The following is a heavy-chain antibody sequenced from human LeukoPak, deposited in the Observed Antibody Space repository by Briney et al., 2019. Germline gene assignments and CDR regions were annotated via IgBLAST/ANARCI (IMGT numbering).Heavy chain of an antibody. V-gene: IGHV3-74*01. J-gene: IGHJ4*02. CDR1: GFTFSTYW. CDR2: INSDGSST. Sequence: GGSLRLSCASSGFTFSTYWMHWVRQAPGKGLVWVSHINSDGSSTNYADSVKGRFTISRDNAKNTLYLQMNSLRAEDTAVYYCAGPMTEIDYWGQGTLVTVSS. D-gene: IGHD2-21*02. CDR3: AGPMTEIDY.